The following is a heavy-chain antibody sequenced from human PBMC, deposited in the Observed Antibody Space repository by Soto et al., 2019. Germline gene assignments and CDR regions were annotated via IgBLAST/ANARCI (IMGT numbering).Heavy chain of an antibody. CDR1: GFTFSSYA. D-gene: IGHD5-12*01. CDR3: AKDLGVATPFDY. CDR2: ISGSGGST. Sequence: GGSLRLSCAASGFTFSSYAMNWVRQAPGKGLEWVSAISGSGGSTYYADSVKGRFTISRDNSKNTLYLQMNSLRAEDTAVYYGAKDLGVATPFDYWGQGTLVTVSS. V-gene: IGHV3-23*01. J-gene: IGHJ4*02.